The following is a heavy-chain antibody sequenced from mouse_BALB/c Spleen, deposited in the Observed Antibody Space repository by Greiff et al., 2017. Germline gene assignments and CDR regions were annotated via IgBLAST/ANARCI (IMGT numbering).Heavy chain of an antibody. V-gene: IGHV5-17*02. Sequence: EVHLVESGGGLVQPGGSRKLSCAASGFTFSSFGMHWVRQAPEKGLEWVAYISSGSSTIYYADTVKGRFTISRDNPKNTLFLQMTSLRSEDTAMYYCARYDGYYDWGQGTLVTVSA. J-gene: IGHJ3*01. CDR2: ISSGSSTI. D-gene: IGHD2-3*01. CDR3: ARYDGYYD. CDR1: GFTFSSFG.